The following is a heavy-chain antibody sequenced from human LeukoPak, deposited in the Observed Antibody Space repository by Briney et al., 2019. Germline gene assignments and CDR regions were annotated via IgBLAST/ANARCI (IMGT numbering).Heavy chain of an antibody. CDR3: ARSKDILTGYCFDY. CDR1: GGSISTSSYY. V-gene: IGHV4-39*07. Sequence: AETLSLTCTVSGGSISTSSYYWGWIRQPPGKGLERIGNIYYSGSTYYNPSLKSRVTISVDTSKNQFSLKLSSVTAADTAVYYCARSKDILTGYCFDYWGQGTLVTVSS. CDR2: IYYSGST. J-gene: IGHJ4*02. D-gene: IGHD3-9*01.